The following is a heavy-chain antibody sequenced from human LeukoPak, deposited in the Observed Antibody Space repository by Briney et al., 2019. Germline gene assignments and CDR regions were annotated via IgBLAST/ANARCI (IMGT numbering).Heavy chain of an antibody. CDR1: GYTFSSYA. Sequence: ASVKVSCKASGYTFSSYAISWVRQAPGQGLEWMGGIIPIFGTANYAQKFQGRVTITADKSTSTAYMELSSLRSEDTAVYYCARVAVTTALYYYYYYMDVWAKGPRSPSP. CDR3: ARVAVTTALYYYYYYMDV. J-gene: IGHJ6*03. CDR2: IIPIFGTA. V-gene: IGHV1-69*06. D-gene: IGHD4-17*01.